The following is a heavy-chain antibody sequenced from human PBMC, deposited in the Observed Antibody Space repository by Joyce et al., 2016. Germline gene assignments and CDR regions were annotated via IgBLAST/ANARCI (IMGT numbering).Heavy chain of an antibody. CDR2: INWDDEK. Sequence: QVALRESGPALLNPTQTLTLTCTFSGFSLNTRGLCVSWIRQPPGRALEWLAFINWDDEKYYSTSLKSRLPNSKDTAKNEVVLTMTNVDPVDTGTYYCARMPLGGVGRAFDVWGQGTVVTVSS. CDR3: ARMPLGGVGRAFDV. D-gene: IGHD3-16*01. CDR1: GFSLNTRGLC. J-gene: IGHJ3*01. V-gene: IGHV2-70*01.